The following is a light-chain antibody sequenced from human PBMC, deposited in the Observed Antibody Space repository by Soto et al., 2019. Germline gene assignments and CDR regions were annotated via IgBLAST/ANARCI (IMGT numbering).Light chain of an antibody. V-gene: IGKV3-20*01. CDR1: QSVSSSY. J-gene: IGKJ1*01. Sequence: EIVLTQSPGTLSLSPGERATLSCRASQSVSSSYLAWYQQKPGQAPRLLIYGASSRATGIPDRVSGSGSGTDFTLTISRLESEDFAVYYCQQYAGSRTFGQGTKVDIK. CDR2: GAS. CDR3: QQYAGSRT.